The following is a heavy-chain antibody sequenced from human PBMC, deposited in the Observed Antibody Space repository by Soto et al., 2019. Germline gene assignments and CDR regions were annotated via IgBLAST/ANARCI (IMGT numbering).Heavy chain of an antibody. V-gene: IGHV1-69*08. CDR3: AREDRDRETGLVPAAIDGMDV. CDR1: GGTFSRYS. CDR2: IIPIFGIA. Sequence: QVQLVQSGAEVKKPGSSVKVSCKASGGTFSRYSITWVRQAPGHGLEWIGRIIPIFGIASYAQKFQGRVTLTPDESPSTAYMGLRSLRSDDTAVYYCAREDRDRETGLVPAAIDGMDVWGQGTTVTVSS. J-gene: IGHJ6*02. D-gene: IGHD2-2*01.